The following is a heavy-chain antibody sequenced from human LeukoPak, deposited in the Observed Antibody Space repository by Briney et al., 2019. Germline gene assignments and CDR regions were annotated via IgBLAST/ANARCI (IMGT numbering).Heavy chain of an antibody. CDR2: IYYSGST. V-gene: IGHV4-39*07. Sequence: SETLSLTCTVSGGSISSSSYYWGWIRQPPGKGLEWIGSIYYSGSTYYNPSLKSRVTISVDTSKNQFSLKLSSVTAADTAVYYCARERRDGYNLYYYYNYMDVWGKGTTVTVSS. D-gene: IGHD5-24*01. J-gene: IGHJ6*03. CDR3: ARERRDGYNLYYYYNYMDV. CDR1: GGSISSSSYY.